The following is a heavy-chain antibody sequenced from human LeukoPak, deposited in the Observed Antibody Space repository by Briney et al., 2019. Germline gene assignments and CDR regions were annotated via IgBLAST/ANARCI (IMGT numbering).Heavy chain of an antibody. V-gene: IGHV3-30*02. Sequence: PGGSLRLSCAASGFTFSSYGMHWVRQAPGKGLEWVAFIRYDGSNKYYADSVKGRFTISRDNSKNTLYLQMNSLRAEDTAVYYCAKVKAPVVVVPAAFDIWGQGTMVTVSS. D-gene: IGHD2-2*01. CDR2: IRYDGSNK. J-gene: IGHJ3*02. CDR1: GFTFSSYG. CDR3: AKVKAPVVVVPAAFDI.